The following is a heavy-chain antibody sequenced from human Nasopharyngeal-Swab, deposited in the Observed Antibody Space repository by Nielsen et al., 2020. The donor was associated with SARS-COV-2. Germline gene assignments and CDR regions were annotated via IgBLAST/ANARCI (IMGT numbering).Heavy chain of an antibody. D-gene: IGHD1-26*01. Sequence: GESLKISCAASGFTFSSYSMNWVRQAPGKGLEWVSSISSSSSYIYYADSVKGRFTISRDNAKSTAFLEMNSLRAEDTAVYYCAKGTGATYRAIDYWGQGTLVTASS. CDR3: AKGTGATYRAIDY. CDR2: ISSSSSYI. CDR1: GFTFSSYS. V-gene: IGHV3-21*04. J-gene: IGHJ4*02.